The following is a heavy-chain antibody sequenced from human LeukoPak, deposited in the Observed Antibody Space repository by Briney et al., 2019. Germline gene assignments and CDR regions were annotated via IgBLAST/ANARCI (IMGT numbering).Heavy chain of an antibody. Sequence: SETLPLTCNVSGGSISSGNYYWSWIRQPAGKGLEWIGRIYSSGRTNYNPSLKSRVTISVDTSKNQFSLNLSSVTAADTAVYYCARLQRNYYYYMDVWGKGTTVTVSS. V-gene: IGHV4-61*02. CDR3: ARLQRNYYYYMDV. D-gene: IGHD5-24*01. CDR2: IYSSGRT. J-gene: IGHJ6*03. CDR1: GGSISSGNYY.